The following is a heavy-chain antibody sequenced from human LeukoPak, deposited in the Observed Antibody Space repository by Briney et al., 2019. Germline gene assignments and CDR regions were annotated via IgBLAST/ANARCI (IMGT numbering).Heavy chain of an antibody. J-gene: IGHJ4*02. CDR1: GGSISSYY. Sequence: SETLSLTCTVFGGSISSYYWSWIRQPAGKGLEWIGRIYTSGSTNYNPSLKSRVTISVDTSKNQFSLKLSSVTAADTAVYYCAVGVITIFGVVIPRQSYFDYWGQGTLVTVSS. CDR3: AVGVITIFGVVIPRQSYFDY. CDR2: IYTSGST. V-gene: IGHV4-4*07. D-gene: IGHD3-3*01.